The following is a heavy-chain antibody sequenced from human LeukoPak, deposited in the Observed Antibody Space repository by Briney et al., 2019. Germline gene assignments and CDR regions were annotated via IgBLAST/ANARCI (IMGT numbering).Heavy chain of an antibody. J-gene: IGHJ4*02. CDR3: ARESQQWLVPLYYFDY. CDR2: IYYSGNT. V-gene: IGHV4-59*01. D-gene: IGHD6-19*01. CDR1: GGSISSYY. Sequence: SETLSLTCTVSGGSISSYYWNWIRQPPGKGLEWIAYIYYSGNTNYNPSLKSRVTISVDTSKNQFSLKLSSVTAADTAVYYCARESQQWLVPLYYFDYWGQGTLVTVSS.